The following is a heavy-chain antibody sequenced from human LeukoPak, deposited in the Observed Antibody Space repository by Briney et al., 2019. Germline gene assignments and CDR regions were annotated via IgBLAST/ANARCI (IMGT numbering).Heavy chain of an antibody. Sequence: GGSLRLSCAASGFTFDDYGMSWVRQAPGKGLEWVSGINWNGGSTGYADSVKGRFTISRDNAKNSLYLQMNSLRAEDTALYHCARDSYDFRSGPDGMDVWGQGTTVTVSS. CDR2: INWNGGST. V-gene: IGHV3-20*01. D-gene: IGHD3-3*01. CDR3: ARDSYDFRSGPDGMDV. J-gene: IGHJ6*02. CDR1: GFTFDDYG.